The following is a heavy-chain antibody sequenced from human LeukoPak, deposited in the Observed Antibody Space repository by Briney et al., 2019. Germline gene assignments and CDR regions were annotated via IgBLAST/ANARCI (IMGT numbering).Heavy chain of an antibody. CDR2: IYYSGST. D-gene: IGHD2-15*01. Sequence: SETLSLTCTVSGGSISSGDYYWSWIRQHPGKGLEWIGYIYYSGSTYYNPSLKSRVTISVDTSKNQFSLKLSSVTAADTAVYYCARYTRRYCSGGSCYWAIDYWGQGTLVTVSS. CDR1: GGSISSGDYY. J-gene: IGHJ4*02. CDR3: ARYTRRYCSGGSCYWAIDY. V-gene: IGHV4-31*03.